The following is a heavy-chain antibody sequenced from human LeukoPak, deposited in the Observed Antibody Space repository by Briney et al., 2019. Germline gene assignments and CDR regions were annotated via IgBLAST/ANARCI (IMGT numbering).Heavy chain of an antibody. J-gene: IGHJ4*02. Sequence: GGSLRLSCAASGFTFSSYWMSWVRRAPGKGLEWVANIKQDGSEKYYVDSVKGRFTISRDNAKNSLYLQMNSLRAEDTAVYYCARDPGVIHYDYWGQGTLVTVSS. CDR1: GFTFSSYW. V-gene: IGHV3-7*03. CDR2: IKQDGSEK. D-gene: IGHD3-16*02. CDR3: ARDPGVIHYDY.